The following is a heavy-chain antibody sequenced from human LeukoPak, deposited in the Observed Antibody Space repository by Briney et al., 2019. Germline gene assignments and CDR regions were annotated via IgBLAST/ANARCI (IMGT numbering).Heavy chain of an antibody. CDR1: GYTFTSYG. D-gene: IGHD3-10*01. CDR3: ARAHITMVRGAPNDY. Sequence: ASVKVSCEASGYTFTSYGISWVRQAPGQGLEWMGWISAYNGNTNYAQKLQGRVTMTTDTSTSTAYMELRSLRSDDTAVYYCARAHITMVRGAPNDYWGQGTLVTVSS. J-gene: IGHJ4*02. V-gene: IGHV1-18*01. CDR2: ISAYNGNT.